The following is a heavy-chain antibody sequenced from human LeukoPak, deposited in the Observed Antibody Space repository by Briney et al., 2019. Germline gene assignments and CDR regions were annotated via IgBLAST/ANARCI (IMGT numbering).Heavy chain of an antibody. CDR3: ARICDGDCSLSY. Sequence: SETLSLTCTVSGGSISSGSYYWSWIRQHPGKGLEWIGYIYYSGSTYYNPSLKSRVTISVDTSKNQFSLKLSSVTAADTAVYYCARICDGDCSLSYWGQGTLVTVSS. D-gene: IGHD2-21*02. CDR1: GGSISSGSYY. V-gene: IGHV4-31*03. CDR2: IYYSGST. J-gene: IGHJ4*02.